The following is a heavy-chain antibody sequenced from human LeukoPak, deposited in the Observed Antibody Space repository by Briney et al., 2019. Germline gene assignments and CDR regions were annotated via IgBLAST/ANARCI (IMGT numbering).Heavy chain of an antibody. V-gene: IGHV1-46*01. CDR2: INPSGGST. J-gene: IGHJ4*02. Sequence: ASVKVSCKASGYTFTSYYMHWVRQAPGQGLEWMGIINPSGGSTSYAQKFQGRVTMTRDTSTSTVYMELSSLRSEDTAVYYCARDSGIAAAGRGGVDYWGQGTLVTVSS. D-gene: IGHD6-13*01. CDR1: GYTFTSYY. CDR3: ARDSGIAAAGRGGVDY.